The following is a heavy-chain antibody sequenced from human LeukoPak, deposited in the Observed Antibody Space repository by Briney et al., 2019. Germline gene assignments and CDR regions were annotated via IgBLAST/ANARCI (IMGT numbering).Heavy chain of an antibody. CDR1: GVSISSYY. V-gene: IGHV4-59*01. D-gene: IGHD6-25*01. Sequence: SETLSLTCTVSGVSISSYYWSWIRQPPGKGLEWIGYIYYSGSTNYNPSLKSRVTISVDTSKNQFSLKLSSVTAADTAVYYCARGISSGPLPGDYWGQGTLVTVSS. J-gene: IGHJ4*02. CDR3: ARGISSGPLPGDY. CDR2: IYYSGST.